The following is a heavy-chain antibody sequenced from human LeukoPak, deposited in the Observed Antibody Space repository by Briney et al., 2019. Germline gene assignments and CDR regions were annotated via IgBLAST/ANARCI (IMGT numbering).Heavy chain of an antibody. J-gene: IGHJ6*02. CDR1: GYTLTELS. CDR3: ATGSEVAASYYYYGMDV. V-gene: IGHV1-24*01. D-gene: IGHD6-19*01. CDR2: FDPEDGKT. Sequence: ASVKVSCKVSGYTLTELSMHWVRQAPGKGLEWMGGFDPEDGKTIYAQKFQGRVTMTEDTSTDTAYMELSSLRSEDTAVHYCATGSEVAASYYYYGMDVWGQGTTVTVSS.